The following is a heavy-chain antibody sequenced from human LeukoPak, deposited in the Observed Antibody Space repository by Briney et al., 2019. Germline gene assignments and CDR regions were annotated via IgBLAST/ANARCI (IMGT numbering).Heavy chain of an antibody. V-gene: IGHV3-21*06. CDR3: ARGEDY. CDR1: GFTFSSYA. J-gene: IGHJ4*02. CDR2: IGAGGTFT. Sequence: GGSLRLSCTASGFTFSSYAMNWVRQAPGKGLEWVSGIGAGGTFTYYADSVKGRFTVSRDNAKNSLNLQMNSLRDEDTAVYYCARGEDYWGQGTLVTVSS.